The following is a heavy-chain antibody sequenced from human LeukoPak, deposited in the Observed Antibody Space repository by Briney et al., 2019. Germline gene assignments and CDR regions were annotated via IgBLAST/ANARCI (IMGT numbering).Heavy chain of an antibody. D-gene: IGHD2-15*01. CDR1: GDSITSSAFY. CDR2: IFHGGNT. V-gene: IGHV4-39*01. J-gene: IGHJ4*02. CDR3: ARRVVAANDY. Sequence: SETLSLTCTVSGDSITSSAFYWGWIRQAPGKGLEWIGNIFHGGNTHYNPSLKSRVSISVDRSKNQVSLNLSSVTAADTAVYYCARRVVAANDYWGQGTLVTVSS.